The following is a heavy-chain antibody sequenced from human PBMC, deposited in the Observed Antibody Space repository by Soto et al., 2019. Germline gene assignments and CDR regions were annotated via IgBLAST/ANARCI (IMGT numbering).Heavy chain of an antibody. J-gene: IGHJ4*02. CDR3: TRRIAVAGTYYFDY. Sequence: LLVASGGGFVQPGGSLRLSCVSSGFTFSHAWMDWVRQAPGKGLGWVGRIKSISDGETTNYAASVAGRFTISRDDSKNTLFLHVNSLKTEDTGVYYCTRRIAVAGTYYFDYWGQGTLVTVSS. CDR2: IKSISDGETT. D-gene: IGHD6-19*01. V-gene: IGHV3-15*07. CDR1: GFTFSHAW.